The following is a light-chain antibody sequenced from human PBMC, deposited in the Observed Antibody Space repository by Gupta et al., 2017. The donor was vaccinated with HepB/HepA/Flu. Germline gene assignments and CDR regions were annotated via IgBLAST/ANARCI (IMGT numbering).Light chain of an antibody. J-gene: IGLJ2*01. CDR1: NSNMGSNI. Sequence: QTVLTQPPSSSGTPGQRVTIACDGSNSNMGSNIVNWYQQFPGTAPKVLIYNNNQRPSGVPDRFSGSKSGTSASLAISGLHSEDESVYFCATWDGSLNGPVFGGGTKLTVL. CDR3: ATWDGSLNGPV. V-gene: IGLV1-44*01. CDR2: NNN.